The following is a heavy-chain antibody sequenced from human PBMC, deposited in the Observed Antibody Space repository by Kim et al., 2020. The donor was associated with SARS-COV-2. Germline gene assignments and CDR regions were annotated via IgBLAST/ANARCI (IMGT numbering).Heavy chain of an antibody. J-gene: IGHJ6*02. CDR3: ARDGYSSSGMYV. Sequence: SETLSLTCTVSGGSISSYYWSWIRQPPGKGLEWMGYIFSSGRTNYNPSPKIRVTISVATSRTHFSLKLSSGTAADTAWSTFARDGYSSSGMYVWGQGPT. V-gene: IGHV4-59*13. CDR1: GGSISSYY. D-gene: IGHD5-18*01. CDR2: IFSSGRT.